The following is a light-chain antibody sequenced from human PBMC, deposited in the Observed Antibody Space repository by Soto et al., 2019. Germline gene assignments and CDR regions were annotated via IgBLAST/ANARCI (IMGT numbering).Light chain of an antibody. Sequence: QAVVTQPPSLSGAPGQRVTISCTGSSSNIGAGYDVHWYQQLPGTAPKLLIYGDNNRPSGVPDRFSGSRSGTSASLAITGLQAEDEADYYCQSYDSSLSAAVFGTGTKLTVL. CDR1: SSNIGAGYD. J-gene: IGLJ1*01. V-gene: IGLV1-40*01. CDR2: GDN. CDR3: QSYDSSLSAAV.